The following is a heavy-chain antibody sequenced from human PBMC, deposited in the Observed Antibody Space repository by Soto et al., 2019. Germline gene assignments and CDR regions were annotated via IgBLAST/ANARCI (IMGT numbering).Heavy chain of an antibody. V-gene: IGHV3-30*18. CDR3: AKDPHYDILTGYIWLAYFDY. Sequence: GGSLRLSCAASGFTFSKYGMHWVRQAPGKGLEWVAVISYDETNKYYVDSVKGRFTISRDNSKNTLYLQMNSLRAEDTAVYYCAKDPHYDILTGYIWLAYFDYWGQGTLVTVSS. D-gene: IGHD3-9*01. J-gene: IGHJ4*02. CDR2: ISYDETNK. CDR1: GFTFSKYG.